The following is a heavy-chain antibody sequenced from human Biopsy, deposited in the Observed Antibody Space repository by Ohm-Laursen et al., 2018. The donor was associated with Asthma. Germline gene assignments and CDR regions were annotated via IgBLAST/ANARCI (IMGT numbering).Heavy chain of an antibody. CDR2: IYSGGTS. CDR1: GFAVSRDH. CDR3: ARGDSSNWSHYYFDY. V-gene: IGHV3-53*01. Sequence: GSLRLSCTASGFAVSRDHMFWVCQAPGKGLEWVSVIYSGGTSHTADSVRGRFTISRDYSKNTLYLQMHSLRAEDTAVYYCARGDSSNWSHYYFDYWAQGPLSPSPQ. J-gene: IGHJ4*02. D-gene: IGHD3-22*01.